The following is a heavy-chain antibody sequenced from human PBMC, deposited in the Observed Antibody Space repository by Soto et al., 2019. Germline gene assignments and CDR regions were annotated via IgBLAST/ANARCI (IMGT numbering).Heavy chain of an antibody. CDR3: AREYTAWPLAYGLDV. CDR1: GFTFSTYS. J-gene: IGHJ6*02. Sequence: GGSLRLSCVGSGFTFSTYSINWVRQSPGKGLEWVSSISSRSDIYYADSVKGRFTISRDNAKNSVSLQMNSLRAEDTAVYYCAREYTAWPLAYGLDVWGQGTTVTVSS. CDR2: ISSRSDI. V-gene: IGHV3-21*01. D-gene: IGHD2-2*02.